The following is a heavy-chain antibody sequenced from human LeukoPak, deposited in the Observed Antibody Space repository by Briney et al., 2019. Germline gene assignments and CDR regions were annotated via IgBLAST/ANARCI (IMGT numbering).Heavy chain of an antibody. CDR1: RGSISPDH. Sequence: SETLSLTCTVSRGSISPDHCAWIRQPPGKGLEWIGYIFYTGRARYNPSLEGRATLTVDMSKNQVSLKLRSVTAADTAMYYCARLVVGANTRVDSWGQGTLVTVSS. CDR2: IFYTGRA. D-gene: IGHD4/OR15-4a*01. CDR3: ARLVVGANTRVDS. J-gene: IGHJ4*02. V-gene: IGHV4-59*08.